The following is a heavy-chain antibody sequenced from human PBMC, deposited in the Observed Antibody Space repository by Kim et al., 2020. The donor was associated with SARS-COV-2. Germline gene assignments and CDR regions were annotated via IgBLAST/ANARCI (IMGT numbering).Heavy chain of an antibody. Sequence: SETLSLTCTVSGGSISSSSYYWGWIRQPPGKGLEWIGSIYYSGSTYYNPSLKSRVTISVDTSKNQFSLKLSSVTAADTAVYYCARVGIVVVTALDYWGQG. CDR3: ARVGIVVVTALDY. CDR2: IYYSGST. CDR1: GGSISSSSYY. J-gene: IGHJ4*02. V-gene: IGHV4-39*01. D-gene: IGHD2-21*02.